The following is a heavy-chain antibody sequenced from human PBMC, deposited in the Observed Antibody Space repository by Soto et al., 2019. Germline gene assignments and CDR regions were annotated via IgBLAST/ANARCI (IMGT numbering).Heavy chain of an antibody. CDR2: IYHSGST. CDR1: GGSISSSNW. J-gene: IGHJ3*02. Sequence: SETLSLTYAVSGGSISSSNWWSWVRQPPGKGLEWIGEIYHSGSTNYNPSLKSRVTISVDKSKNQFSLELSSVTAADTAVYYCARDPHIVDRSYAFDIWGQGTMVTVSS. CDR3: ARDPHIVDRSYAFDI. V-gene: IGHV4-4*02. D-gene: IGHD2-21*01.